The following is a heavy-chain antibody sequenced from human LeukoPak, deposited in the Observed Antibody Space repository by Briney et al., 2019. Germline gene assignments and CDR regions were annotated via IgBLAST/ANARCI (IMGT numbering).Heavy chain of an antibody. CDR3: ARDSFRSGSYRSKFDY. CDR2: ISYDGSKK. V-gene: IGHV3-30*04. CDR1: GFSFSSYD. Sequence: GGSLRLSCAASGFSFSSYDMHWVRQAPGKGLEWVAVISYDGSKKYYADSVKGRFTISRDNSKNTLYLQMNSLRTEDTALYYCARDSFRSGSYRSKFDYWGQGTLVTVSS. D-gene: IGHD3-22*01. J-gene: IGHJ4*02.